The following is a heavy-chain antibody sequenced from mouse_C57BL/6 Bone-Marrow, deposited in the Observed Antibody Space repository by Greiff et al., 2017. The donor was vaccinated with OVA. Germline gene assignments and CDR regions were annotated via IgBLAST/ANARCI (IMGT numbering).Heavy chain of an antibody. V-gene: IGHV1-81*01. CDR2: IYPRSGNT. CDR1: GYTFTSYG. J-gene: IGHJ1*03. CDR3: ARWGVGRYFDV. Sequence: VQLQQSGAELARPGASVKLSCKASGYTFTSYGISWVKQRTGQGLEWIGEIYPRSGNTYYNEKFKGKATLTADKSSSTAYMELRGLTSEDSAVYFCARWGVGRYFDVWGTGTTVTVSS.